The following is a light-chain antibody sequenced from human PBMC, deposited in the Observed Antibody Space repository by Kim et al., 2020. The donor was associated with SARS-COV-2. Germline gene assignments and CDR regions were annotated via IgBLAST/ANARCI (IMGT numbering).Light chain of an antibody. Sequence: ASVGDRVTITCRASQGISNYLSWYQQKPGKDPKRLIYAASALQSGVPSRFSGSGSGTDFTLTISSLQPEDVATYNCQKYNSAPRTFGQGTKVDIK. J-gene: IGKJ1*01. CDR3: QKYNSAPRT. V-gene: IGKV1-27*01. CDR2: AAS. CDR1: QGISNY.